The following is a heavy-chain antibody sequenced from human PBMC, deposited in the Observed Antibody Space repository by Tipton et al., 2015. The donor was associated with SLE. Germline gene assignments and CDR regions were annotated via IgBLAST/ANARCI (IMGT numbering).Heavy chain of an antibody. J-gene: IGHJ4*02. V-gene: IGHV4-59*11. CDR2: IYYSGST. CDR3: ARDFGSGSYNY. Sequence: TLSLTCTVSGGSISSHYWSWIRQPPGKGLEWIGYIYYSGSTNYNPSLKSRVTISVDTSKNQFSLKLSSVTAADTAVYYCARDFGSGSYNYWGQGTLVTVSS. CDR1: GGSISSHY. D-gene: IGHD3-10*01.